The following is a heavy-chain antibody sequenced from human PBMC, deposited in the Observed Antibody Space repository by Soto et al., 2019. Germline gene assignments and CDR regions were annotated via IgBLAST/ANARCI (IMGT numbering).Heavy chain of an antibody. Sequence: EVQLVESGGGLVKPGGSLRLSCAASGFTFSSYSMNWVRQAPGKGLEWVSSISSSSSYIYYADSVKGRFTISRDNSKNSLYLQMNSLRAEDTAVYYCVCRDGYNPRDYWGQGTLVTVSS. D-gene: IGHD5-12*01. CDR2: ISSSSSYI. J-gene: IGHJ4*02. CDR1: GFTFSSYS. CDR3: VCRDGYNPRDY. V-gene: IGHV3-21*01.